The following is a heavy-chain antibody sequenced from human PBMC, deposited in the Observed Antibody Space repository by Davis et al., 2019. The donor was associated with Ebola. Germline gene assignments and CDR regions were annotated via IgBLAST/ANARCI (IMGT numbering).Heavy chain of an antibody. D-gene: IGHD3-10*01. CDR3: VRGDGSWTYNAIDY. CDR1: GFTFDDYA. J-gene: IGHJ4*02. CDR2: ISWNSGVI. V-gene: IGHV3-9*01. Sequence: PGGSLRLSCAASGFTFDDYAMYWVRHAPGKGLEWVSGISWNSGVIGYADSVKGRFTISRDNAKNSLYLQMNSLRAEDTALYYCVRGDGSWTYNAIDYWGQGTLVTVPS.